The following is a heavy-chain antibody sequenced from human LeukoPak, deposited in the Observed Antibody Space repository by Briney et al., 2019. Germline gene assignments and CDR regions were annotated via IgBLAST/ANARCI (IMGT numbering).Heavy chain of an antibody. D-gene: IGHD4-23*01. CDR1: GYTFTSYG. Sequence: ASVTVSCTASGYTFTSYGISWVRQAPGQGLEWMGWISAYNGNTNYAQKLQGRVTMTTDTSTSTAYMELRSLRSEDTAVYYCARGQLPRGYYYGMDVWGQGTTVTVSS. V-gene: IGHV1-18*01. J-gene: IGHJ6*02. CDR2: ISAYNGNT. CDR3: ARGQLPRGYYYGMDV.